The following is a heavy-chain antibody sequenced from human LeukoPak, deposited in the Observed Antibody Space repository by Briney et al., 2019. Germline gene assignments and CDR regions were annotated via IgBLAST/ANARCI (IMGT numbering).Heavy chain of an antibody. D-gene: IGHD5-18*01. Sequence: PGRSLRLSCAASGFTFSSYAMHWVRQAPGKGLEWVAVISYDGSNKYYADSVKGRFTISRDNSKNTLYLQMNSLRAEDTAVYYCARDERLGYSYGYGLVYWGQGTPVTVSS. CDR3: ARDERLGYSYGYGLVY. V-gene: IGHV3-30*04. CDR2: ISYDGSNK. CDR1: GFTFSSYA. J-gene: IGHJ4*02.